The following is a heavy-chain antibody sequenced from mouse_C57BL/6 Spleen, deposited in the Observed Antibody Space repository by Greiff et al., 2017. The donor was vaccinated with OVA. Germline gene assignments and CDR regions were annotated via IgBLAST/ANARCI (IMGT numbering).Heavy chain of an antibody. D-gene: IGHD4-1*01. J-gene: IGHJ2*01. V-gene: IGHV1-82*01. Sequence: QVQLKESGPELVKPGASVKISCKASGYAFSSSWMNWVKQRPGKGLEWIGRIYPGDGDTNYNGKFKGKATLTADKSSSTAYMQLSSLTSEDSAVYFCARRGNWDNFDDWGQGTTLTVSS. CDR3: ARRGNWDNFDD. CDR1: GYAFSSSW. CDR2: IYPGDGDT.